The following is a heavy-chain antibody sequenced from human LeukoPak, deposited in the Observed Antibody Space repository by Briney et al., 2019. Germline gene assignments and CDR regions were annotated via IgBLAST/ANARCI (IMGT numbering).Heavy chain of an antibody. Sequence: GGSLRLSCAASGFTVSSYWMSWVRQAPGKGLEWVANIKQDGSEKYYVDSVTGRFTISRDNAKNSLYLQMNSLRAEDTAVYYCARDSSSWYGGSFDFDYWGQGTLVTVSS. CDR1: GFTVSSYW. CDR2: IKQDGSEK. D-gene: IGHD6-13*01. J-gene: IGHJ4*02. CDR3: ARDSSSWYGGSFDFDY. V-gene: IGHV3-7*03.